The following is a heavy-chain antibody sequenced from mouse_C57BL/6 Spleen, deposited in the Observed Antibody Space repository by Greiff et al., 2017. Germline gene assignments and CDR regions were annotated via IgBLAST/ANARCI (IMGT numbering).Heavy chain of an antibody. J-gene: IGHJ2*01. CDR1: GFGFNTYA. CDR3: VGATPNWDRGFYFDY. V-gene: IGHV10-1*01. Sequence: EVQLVESGGGLVQPKGSLKLSCAASGFGFNTYAMNWVRQAPGQGLEWVARIRSKSNNYATYYADSVKDRFTISRDDSESMVYLQMNNLKTEDTAMYYDVGATPNWDRGFYFDYWGQGTTLTVSS. CDR2: IRSKSNNYAT. D-gene: IGHD4-1*01.